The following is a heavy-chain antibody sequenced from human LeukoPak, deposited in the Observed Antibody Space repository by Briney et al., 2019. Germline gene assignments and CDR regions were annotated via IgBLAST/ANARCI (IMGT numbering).Heavy chain of an antibody. CDR2: FDPEDGET. Sequence: ASVKVSCKVSGYTLTELSMHWVRQAPGKGLEWMGGFDPEDGETIYAQKFQGRVTMTEDTSTDTAYMELSSLRSEDTAVYYCATNYYGSGRYYKGWYFDYWGQGTLVTVSS. CDR3: ATNYYGSGRYYKGWYFDY. V-gene: IGHV1-24*01. CDR1: GYTLTELS. D-gene: IGHD3-10*01. J-gene: IGHJ4*02.